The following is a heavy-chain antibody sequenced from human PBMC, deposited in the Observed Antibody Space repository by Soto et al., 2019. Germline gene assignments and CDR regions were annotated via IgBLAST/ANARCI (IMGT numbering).Heavy chain of an antibody. Sequence: GGSLRLSCAASGFTFSSYAMSWVRQAPGKGLEWVSAISGSGGSTYYADSVKGRFTISRDNSKNTLYLQMNSLRAEDTAVYYCAKDAFDSSGYYYGVADYWGQGTLVTVSS. CDR2: ISGSGGST. J-gene: IGHJ4*02. V-gene: IGHV3-23*01. CDR1: GFTFSSYA. D-gene: IGHD3-22*01. CDR3: AKDAFDSSGYYYGVADY.